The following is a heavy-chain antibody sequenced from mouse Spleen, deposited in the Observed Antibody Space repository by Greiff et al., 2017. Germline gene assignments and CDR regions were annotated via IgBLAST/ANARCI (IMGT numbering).Heavy chain of an antibody. Sequence: VQLQQSGPELVKPGASVKISCKASGYTFTDYYMNWVKQSHGKSLEWIGDINPNNGGTSYNQKFKGKATLTVDKSSSTAYMELRSLTSEDSAVYYCARHYDLHYWGQGTSVTVSS. CDR2: INPNNGGT. D-gene: IGHD2-4*01. CDR3: ARHYDLHY. CDR1: GYTFTDYY. V-gene: IGHV1-26*01. J-gene: IGHJ4*01.